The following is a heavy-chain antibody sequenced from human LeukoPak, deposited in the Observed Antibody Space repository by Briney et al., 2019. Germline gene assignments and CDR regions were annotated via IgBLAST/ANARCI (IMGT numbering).Heavy chain of an antibody. CDR2: ISNSGST. D-gene: IGHD1-26*01. CDR3: ARHGTVGGTLGGDS. Sequence: SETLSLTCTVSGGSISSGSYYWSWIRQPPGKGLGWIGYISNSGSTNYNPSLTRRVTLSVDTSKTQFSLKLSSVTAADTAVYYCARHGTVGGTLGGDSWGQGTLVTVSS. CDR1: GGSISSGSYY. J-gene: IGHJ4*02. V-gene: IGHV4-61*01.